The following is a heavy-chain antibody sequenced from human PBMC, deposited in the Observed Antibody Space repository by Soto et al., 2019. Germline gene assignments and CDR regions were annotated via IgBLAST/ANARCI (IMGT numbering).Heavy chain of an antibody. D-gene: IGHD6-6*01. CDR2: ISSSGSTI. Sequence: GGSLRLSCAASGFTFSSYEMNWVRQAPGKGLEWVSYISSSGSTIYYADSVKGRFTISRDNAKNSLYLQMNSLRAEDTAVYYCARPSRRASHMDVWGQGTTVTVSS. V-gene: IGHV3-48*03. CDR3: ARPSRRASHMDV. CDR1: GFTFSSYE. J-gene: IGHJ6*02.